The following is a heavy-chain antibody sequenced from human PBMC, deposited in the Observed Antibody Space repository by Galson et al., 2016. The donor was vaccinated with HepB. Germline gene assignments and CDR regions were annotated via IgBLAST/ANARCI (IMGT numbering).Heavy chain of an antibody. CDR3: TTFIVVVVADEVGGADV. CDR2: IKSKIDGGTT. D-gene: IGHD2-15*01. J-gene: IGHJ6*02. CDR1: GFTFRNTW. Sequence: SLRLSCAASGFTFRNTWMSWVRQAPGKGLEWVGRIKSKIDGGTTDYAAPVKGRFTISRDDSKNTLYLQMHSLKTEDTAVYYCTTFIVVVVADEVGGADVWGQGTTVTVSS. V-gene: IGHV3-15*01.